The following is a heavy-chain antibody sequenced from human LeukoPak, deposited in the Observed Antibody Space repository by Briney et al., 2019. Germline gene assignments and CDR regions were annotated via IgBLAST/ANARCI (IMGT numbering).Heavy chain of an antibody. V-gene: IGHV3-21*04. J-gene: IGHJ6*03. CDR2: ISTRSTYI. CDR3: ARCTVVTLLGYYYYYMDV. CDR1: GFTFSSYA. Sequence: GGSLRLSCAASGFTFSSYAMTWVRQAPGKGLEWVSCISTRSTYIYYADSVKGRFTISRDNARNSLYLQMNSLRAEDTALYYCARCTVVTLLGYYYYYMDVWGKGTTVTVSS. D-gene: IGHD4-23*01.